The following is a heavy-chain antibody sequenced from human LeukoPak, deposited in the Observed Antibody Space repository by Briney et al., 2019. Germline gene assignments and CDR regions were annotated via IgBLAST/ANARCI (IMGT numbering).Heavy chain of an antibody. D-gene: IGHD1-26*01. CDR2: IIPIFGTA. CDR3: AREGMVAQNYFDY. CDR1: GGTFSSYA. J-gene: IGHJ4*02. Sequence: SVKVSSKASGGTFSSYAISWVRQAPGQGLEWMGRIIPIFGTANYAQKFQGRVTITTDESTSTAYMELSSLRSEDTAVYYCAREGMVAQNYFDYWGQGTLVTVSS. V-gene: IGHV1-69*05.